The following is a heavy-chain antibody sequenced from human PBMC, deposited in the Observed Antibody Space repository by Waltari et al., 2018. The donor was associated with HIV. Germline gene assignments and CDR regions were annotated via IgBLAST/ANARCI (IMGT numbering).Heavy chain of an antibody. CDR3: ARGLTILTRGDY. J-gene: IGHJ4*02. Sequence: QVQLQQWGAGLLKPSETLSLTCAVYGGSFSGYYLRWIRQPPGKGLEWIGEINHSGSTNYNPSLKSRVTRSVDTSKNQFSLKLSSVTAADTAVYYCARGLTILTRGDYWGQGTLVTVSS. CDR2: INHSGST. CDR1: GGSFSGYY. V-gene: IGHV4-34*01. D-gene: IGHD3-3*01.